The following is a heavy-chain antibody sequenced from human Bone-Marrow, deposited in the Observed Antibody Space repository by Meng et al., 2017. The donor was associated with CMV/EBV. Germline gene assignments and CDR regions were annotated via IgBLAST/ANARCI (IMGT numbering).Heavy chain of an antibody. CDR3: ASSRCSSTSCHKYYYYYGMDV. Sequence: SETLFLTCTVSGGSVSSGSYYWSWIRQPPGKGLEWIGYIYYSGSTNYNPSLKSRVTISIDTSKNQFSLKLSSVTAADTAVYYCASSRCSSTSCHKYYYYYGMDVWGQGTTVTVSS. J-gene: IGHJ6*02. V-gene: IGHV4-61*01. CDR1: GGSVSSGSYY. CDR2: IYYSGST. D-gene: IGHD2-2*02.